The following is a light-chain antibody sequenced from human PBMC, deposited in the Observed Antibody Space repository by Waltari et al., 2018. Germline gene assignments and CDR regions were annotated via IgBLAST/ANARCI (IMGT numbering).Light chain of an antibody. CDR2: QDT. J-gene: IGLJ3*02. Sequence: SYELTQPPSVSVSPGQTASITCSGTELGDKYSCWYQQKPGQSPILVIYQDTKRPSGIPARFSVSNSGNTATLTISGTQTMDEADYYCQAWDSSTVVFGGGTKLTVL. CDR1: ELGDKY. V-gene: IGLV3-1*01. CDR3: QAWDSSTVV.